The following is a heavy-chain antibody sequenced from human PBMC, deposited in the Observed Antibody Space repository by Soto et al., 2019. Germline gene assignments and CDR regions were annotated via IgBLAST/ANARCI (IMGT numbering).Heavy chain of an antibody. D-gene: IGHD4-17*01. J-gene: IGHJ4*02. CDR2: ISYDGSNK. CDR3: ARDGYGDSPGCFDY. CDR1: GFTFSSYA. Sequence: GGSLRLSCAASGFTFSSYAMHWVRQAPGKGLEWVAVISYDGSNKYYADSVKGRFTISRDNSKNTLYLQMNSLRAEDTAVYYCARDGYGDSPGCFDYWGQGTLVTVSS. V-gene: IGHV3-30-3*01.